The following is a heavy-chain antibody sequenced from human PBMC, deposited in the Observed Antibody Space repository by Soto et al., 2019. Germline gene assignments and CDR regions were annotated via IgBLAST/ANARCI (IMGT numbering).Heavy chain of an antibody. D-gene: IGHD3-10*01. J-gene: IGHJ6*02. CDR3: ARSLGGRMDD. Sequence: QVQLVQSGAEVKKPGSSVRVSCKASGTIFSSYTISWVRQAPGQGLEWMGRIIPILGETNSAQKFQGRVTLTADKSTNTAYLELNSVRLEDTALYYCARSLGGRMDDGGQGTTVTVSS. CDR1: GTIFSSYT. V-gene: IGHV1-69*02. CDR2: IIPILGET.